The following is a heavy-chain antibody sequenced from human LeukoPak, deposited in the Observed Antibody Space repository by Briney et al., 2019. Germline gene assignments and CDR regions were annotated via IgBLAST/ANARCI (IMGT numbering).Heavy chain of an antibody. J-gene: IGHJ4*02. CDR1: GYSFITYG. V-gene: IGHV1-18*01. CDR2: ISPYNGNT. D-gene: IGHD6-6*01. Sequence: ASVKVSCKTSGYSFITYGISWVRQAPGQGLEWMGWISPYNGNTNYAQKFQGRVTMTRDTSISTAYMELSRLRSDDTAVYYCAREASSIAASYWGQGTLVTVSS. CDR3: AREASSIAASY.